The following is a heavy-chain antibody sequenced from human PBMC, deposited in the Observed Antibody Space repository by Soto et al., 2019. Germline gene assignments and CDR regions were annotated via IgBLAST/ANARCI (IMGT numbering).Heavy chain of an antibody. CDR2: VSGSSGSK. CDR3: AKDWCSGNNCYCLEN. Sequence: EVQLLESGGGLVQPGGSLRLSCAASGFTFSSYAMSWVRQAPGKGLEWVSSVSGSSGSKSYADSVKGRFTISRDNSKRTVYLQRNSLRAEETAVYFCAKDWCSGNNCYCLENWGQGTLVTVSS. CDR1: GFTFSSYA. V-gene: IGHV3-23*01. J-gene: IGHJ4*02. D-gene: IGHD2-15*01.